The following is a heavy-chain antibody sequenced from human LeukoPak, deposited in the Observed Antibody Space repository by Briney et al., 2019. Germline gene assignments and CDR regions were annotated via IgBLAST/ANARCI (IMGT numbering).Heavy chain of an antibody. CDR1: GGSISSYY. J-gene: IGHJ3*02. Sequence: SETLSLTCTVSGGSISSYYWSWIRQPPGKGLEWIGYIYYSGSTNYNPSLKSRVTISVDTSKNQFSLKLSSVTAADTAVYYCARNQRGLRHFDWLSEDDAFDIWGQGTMVTVSS. V-gene: IGHV4-59*01. CDR3: ARNQRGLRHFDWLSEDDAFDI. CDR2: IYYSGST. D-gene: IGHD3-9*01.